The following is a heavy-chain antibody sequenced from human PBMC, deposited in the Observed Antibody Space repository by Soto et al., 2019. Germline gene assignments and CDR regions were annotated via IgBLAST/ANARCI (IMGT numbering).Heavy chain of an antibody. V-gene: IGHV3-23*01. D-gene: IGHD3-3*01. J-gene: IGHJ4*02. CDR3: AKMGLGDFWSGYPYYFDY. CDR1: GFTFSSYA. Sequence: EVQLLESGGGLVQPGGSLRLSCAASGFTFSSYAMSWVRQAPGKGLEWDSAISGSGGSTYYADSVKGRFTISRDNSKNTLYLQMNSLRAEDTAVYYCAKMGLGDFWSGYPYYFDYWGQGTLVTVSS. CDR2: ISGSGGST.